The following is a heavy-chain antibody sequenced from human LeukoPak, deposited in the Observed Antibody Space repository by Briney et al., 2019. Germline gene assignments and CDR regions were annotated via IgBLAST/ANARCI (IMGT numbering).Heavy chain of an antibody. Sequence: QTGGSLRLSCAASGFTFSNYAMSWVRQVPGKGLEWVSAISGSGGNTFYADSVKGRFTISRDNSKNTLYLQVNSLRAADTAVYYCARAYNYVFDYWGQGTLVTVSS. V-gene: IGHV3-23*01. CDR2: ISGSGGNT. CDR1: GFTFSNYA. J-gene: IGHJ4*02. CDR3: ARAYNYVFDY. D-gene: IGHD3-10*02.